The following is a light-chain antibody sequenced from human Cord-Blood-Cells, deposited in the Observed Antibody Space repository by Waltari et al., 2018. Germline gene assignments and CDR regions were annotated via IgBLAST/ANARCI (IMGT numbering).Light chain of an antibody. CDR1: QSISSW. CDR3: QQYNSYSQT. Sequence: DIQMTQSPSTLSASVGDRVTITCRASQSISSWLAWYQQKPGKAPKLLIYDASRLESGVPSRFSGSGAGTEFTLTISSLQPDDFATYDCQQYNSYSQTFGQGTKVEIK. J-gene: IGKJ1*01. V-gene: IGKV1-5*01. CDR2: DAS.